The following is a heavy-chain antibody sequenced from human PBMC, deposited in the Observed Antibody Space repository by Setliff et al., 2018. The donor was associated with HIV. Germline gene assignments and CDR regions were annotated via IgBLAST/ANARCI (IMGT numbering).Heavy chain of an antibody. Sequence: SQTLSLTCAVYGGSFSGHYWSWIRQPPGRGLQWIGEIYHSGATTYNPSLKSRATISVDRSKNQFSLKLTSLTTSDVGLYYCARTRALNASNWNPFDYWGQGTLVTVSS. CDR1: GGSFSGHY. D-gene: IGHD1-20*01. J-gene: IGHJ4*02. CDR3: ARTRALNASNWNPFDY. V-gene: IGHV4-34*01. CDR2: IYHSGAT.